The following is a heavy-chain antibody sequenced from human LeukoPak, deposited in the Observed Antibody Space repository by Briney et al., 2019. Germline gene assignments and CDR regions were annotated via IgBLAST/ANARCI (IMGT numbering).Heavy chain of an antibody. CDR3: MKDYRGKFCSAV. J-gene: IGHJ6*02. V-gene: IGHV3-23*01. CDR2: ITKSGDST. Sequence: GGSLRLSCAASGFTFSAFGMNWVRQAPGKGLEWVSTITKSGDSTYYVDSVKGRFTISRDNSKNTLYLQMNSLRAEDTAKYYCMKDYRGKFCSAVWGQGTTVTVSS. D-gene: IGHD3-9*01. CDR1: GFTFSAFG.